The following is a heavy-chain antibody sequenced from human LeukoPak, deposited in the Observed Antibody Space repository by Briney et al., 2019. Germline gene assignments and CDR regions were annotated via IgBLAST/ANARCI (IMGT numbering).Heavy chain of an antibody. Sequence: KPSQTLSLTCTVSGGSISSGGYYWSWIRQHPGKGLEWIGHIYYSGSTYYNPSLKSRVTISVDTSKNQFSLKLSSVTAADTAVYYCARGIAAAIIDYWGQGTLVTVSS. V-gene: IGHV4-31*03. CDR2: IYYSGST. CDR3: ARGIAAAIIDY. D-gene: IGHD6-13*01. J-gene: IGHJ4*02. CDR1: GGSISSGGYY.